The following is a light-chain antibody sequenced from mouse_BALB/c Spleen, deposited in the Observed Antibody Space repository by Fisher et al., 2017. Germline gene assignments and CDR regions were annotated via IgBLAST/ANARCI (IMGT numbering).Light chain of an antibody. Sequence: IVLTQSPAIMSASPGEKVTMTCSASSSVSYMHWYQQKSGTSPKRWIYDTSKLASGVPACFSGSGSGTSYSLTINSMEAEDAATYYCQQWSSNPPTFGGGTKLEIK. CDR2: DTS. CDR3: QQWSSNPPT. J-gene: IGKJ2*01. V-gene: IGKV4-59*01. CDR1: SSVSY.